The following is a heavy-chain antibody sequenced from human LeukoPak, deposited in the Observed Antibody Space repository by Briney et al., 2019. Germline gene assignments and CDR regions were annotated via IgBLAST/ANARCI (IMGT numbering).Heavy chain of an antibody. J-gene: IGHJ4*02. Sequence: PSETLCLTCTVSGGSISDNYWSWIRQPPGKGLEWIGYAYYSGHTNYNSSLKSRVTMSLDTSKSQFSLRLSSVTAADTAVYFCARHPFATPFDYWGPGTLVTVSS. CDR2: AYYSGHT. V-gene: IGHV4-59*08. CDR3: ARHPFATPFDY. CDR1: GGSISDNY. D-gene: IGHD2-15*01.